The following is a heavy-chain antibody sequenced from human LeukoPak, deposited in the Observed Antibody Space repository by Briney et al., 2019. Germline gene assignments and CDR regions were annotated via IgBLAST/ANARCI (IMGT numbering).Heavy chain of an antibody. CDR3: AREGGSYNYFDY. D-gene: IGHD1-26*01. Sequence: VASVKVSCKASGCTFTSYYMHWVRQAPGQGLEWMGIINPSGGNTNYAQKFQGRVTMTRDTSTSTVYMELSSLTSDDTAVYFCAREGGSYNYFDYWGQGTLVTVSS. CDR1: GCTFTSYY. CDR2: INPSGGNT. J-gene: IGHJ4*02. V-gene: IGHV1-46*01.